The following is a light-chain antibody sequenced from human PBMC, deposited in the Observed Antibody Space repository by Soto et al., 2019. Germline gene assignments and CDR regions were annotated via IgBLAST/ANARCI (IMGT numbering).Light chain of an antibody. J-gene: IGKJ2*01. CDR2: GVS. V-gene: IGKV3-20*01. Sequence: EIVLTQSPGTLSLSPGERATLSCRASQSVSSSYLAWYQQKPGQAPRLLIYGVSSRATGIPDRFSGSGSGTDVTLTISKLEPEDFAVYYFQQYGSSPPDTFGEGTKLEIK. CDR3: QQYGSSPPDT. CDR1: QSVSSSY.